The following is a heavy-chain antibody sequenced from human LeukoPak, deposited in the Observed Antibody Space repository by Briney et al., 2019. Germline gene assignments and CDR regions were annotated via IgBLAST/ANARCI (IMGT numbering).Heavy chain of an antibody. Sequence: KSSETLSLTCTVYGGSFSGYYWSWIRQPPGKGLEWIGEINHSGSTNYNPSLKSRVTISVDTSKNQFSLKLSSVTAADTAVYYCARAVGGITMIVVALDYWGQGTLVTVSS. D-gene: IGHD3-22*01. CDR2: INHSGST. CDR3: ARAVGGITMIVVALDY. J-gene: IGHJ4*02. V-gene: IGHV4-34*01. CDR1: GGSFSGYY.